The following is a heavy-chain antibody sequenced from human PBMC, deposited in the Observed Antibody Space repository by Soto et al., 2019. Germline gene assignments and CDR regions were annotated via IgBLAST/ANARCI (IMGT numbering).Heavy chain of an antibody. D-gene: IGHD1-26*01. CDR1: GDSMSKYY. CDR3: ARTVGTAYYFDF. CDR2: IYTSGST. J-gene: IGHJ4*02. V-gene: IGHV4-4*07. Sequence: SETLSLTCTVSGDSMSKYYWSWIRQPAGKGLEWIGRIYTSGSTNYNPSLKSRVNMSIDTSNNHFSLNLKSVTAADAAVYYCARTVGTAYYFDFWGQGALVTVSS.